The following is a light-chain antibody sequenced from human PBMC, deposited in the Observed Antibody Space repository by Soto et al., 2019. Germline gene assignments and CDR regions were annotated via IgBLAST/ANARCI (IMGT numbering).Light chain of an antibody. J-gene: IGKJ1*01. CDR1: QGISNY. V-gene: IGKV1-27*01. Sequence: DIQMTQSPSSLSASVGDRVTITCRASQGISNYLAWYQQKPGKVPKLLIYAASTLQSGVPSRFSCSGSGTDFTLTISRLQPEDVATYYCQQYNRAPRTFGQGTKVDIK. CDR3: QQYNRAPRT. CDR2: AAS.